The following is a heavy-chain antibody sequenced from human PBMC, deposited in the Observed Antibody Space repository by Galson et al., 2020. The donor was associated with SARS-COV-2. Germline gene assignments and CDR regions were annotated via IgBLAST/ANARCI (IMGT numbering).Heavy chain of an antibody. CDR2: IKWNSGSI. Sequence: SLKISCAASTFTFEHYAMHWVRQAPGKGLEWVSGIKWNSGSIGYADSVKGRFTISRDNANNSLYLQMNSLRAEDTALYYCVKDIGDYYDTSGYYGAFDLWGQGTLVTVS. CDR3: VKDIGDYYDTSGYYGAFDL. J-gene: IGHJ3*01. D-gene: IGHD3-22*01. V-gene: IGHV3-9*01. CDR1: TFTFEHYA.